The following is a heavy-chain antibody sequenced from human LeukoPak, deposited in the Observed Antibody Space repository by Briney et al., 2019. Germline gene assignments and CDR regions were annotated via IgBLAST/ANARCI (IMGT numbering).Heavy chain of an antibody. V-gene: IGHV1-2*02. Sequence: GASVKVSCKASGYTFTGYYMHWVRQAPGQGLEWMGWINPNSGGTNYAQKFQGRVTMTRDTSISTAYMELSRLRSDDTAAYYCANTNYDSSGFDFQHWGQGTLVTVSS. J-gene: IGHJ1*01. CDR2: INPNSGGT. CDR1: GYTFTGYY. CDR3: ANTNYDSSGFDFQH. D-gene: IGHD3-22*01.